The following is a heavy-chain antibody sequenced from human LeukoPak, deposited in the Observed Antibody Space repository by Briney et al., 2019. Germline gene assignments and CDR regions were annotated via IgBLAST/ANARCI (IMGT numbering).Heavy chain of an antibody. D-gene: IGHD6-13*01. V-gene: IGHV1-46*01. CDR3: ARDGSSRIAATS. CDR1: GYTFTSRA. CDR2: INPSGGSS. J-gene: IGHJ4*02. Sequence: ASVKVSCKASGYTFTSRAINWVRQAPGQGLEWMGIINPSGGSSSYAQKFQGRVTMTRDTSTNTVYMELSSLRSEDTAVYYCARDGSSRIAATSWGQGTLVTVSS.